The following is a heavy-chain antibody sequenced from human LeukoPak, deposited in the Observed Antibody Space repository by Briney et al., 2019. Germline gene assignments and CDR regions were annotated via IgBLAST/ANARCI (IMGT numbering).Heavy chain of an antibody. J-gene: IGHJ4*02. V-gene: IGHV4-59*08. CDR1: GGSINSYY. Sequence: PSETLSLTCTVSGGSINSYYWSWLRQPPGKGLEWIGNIFYSGSTNYNPSLKSRVTISIDTSKNQFSLKLSSVTAADTAVYYCARRRCSGGACYPYFFDYWGQGTLVTVSS. CDR3: ARRRCSGGACYPYFFDY. D-gene: IGHD2-15*01. CDR2: IFYSGST.